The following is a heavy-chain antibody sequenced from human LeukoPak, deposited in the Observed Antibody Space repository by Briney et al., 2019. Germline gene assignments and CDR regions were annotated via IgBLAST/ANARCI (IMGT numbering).Heavy chain of an antibody. CDR2: IYYSGST. D-gene: IGHD6-13*01. CDR3: ARGAYSSSWYYFDY. CDR1: GGSISSYY. J-gene: IGHJ4*02. Sequence: SETLSLTCTVSGGSISSYYWSWIRQPPGKGLEWIGYIYYSGSTNYNPSLKSRVTISVDTSKNQFSLKLSSVTAADTAVYYCARGAYSSSWYYFDYWGQGTLVTVSS. V-gene: IGHV4-59*01.